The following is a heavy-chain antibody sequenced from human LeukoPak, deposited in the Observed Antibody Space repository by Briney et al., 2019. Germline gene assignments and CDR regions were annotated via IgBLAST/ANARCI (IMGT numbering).Heavy chain of an antibody. D-gene: IGHD6-13*01. Sequence: GGSLRLSCAASGFTFSSYEMNWVRQAPGKGLEWISCISSSGSAIYYADSVKRRFTISRDNAKNSLYLQMNSLSAGDTAVYYCARELKSSSWYFFDYWGQGTLVTVSS. CDR3: ARELKSSSWYFFDY. CDR1: GFTFSSYE. CDR2: ISSSGSAI. J-gene: IGHJ4*02. V-gene: IGHV3-48*03.